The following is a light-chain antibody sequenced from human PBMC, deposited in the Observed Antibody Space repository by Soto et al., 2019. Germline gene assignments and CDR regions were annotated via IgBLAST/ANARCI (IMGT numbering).Light chain of an antibody. Sequence: EIVLTQSPGTLSLSPGERATLSCRASQSVTNTYLAWYQQKPGQAPRLLIYGASTRSTGIPDRFSGSGSGTDFTLTISRLEPEDFAVYYCHQFRWSPLAAFGPGTKVDIK. CDR2: GAS. CDR3: HQFRWSPLAA. V-gene: IGKV3-20*01. CDR1: QSVTNTY. J-gene: IGKJ3*01.